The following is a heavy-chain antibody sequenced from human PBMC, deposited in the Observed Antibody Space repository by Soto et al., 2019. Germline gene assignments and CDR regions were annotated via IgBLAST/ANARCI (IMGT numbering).Heavy chain of an antibody. J-gene: IGHJ6*02. CDR3: AREGSAAGRNYYYGMDV. D-gene: IGHD1-26*01. V-gene: IGHV4-34*01. CDR1: GGSFSGYY. Sequence: QVQLQQWGAGLLKPSETLSLTCAVYGGSFSGYYWSWIRQPPGKGLEWIGEINHSGSTNYNPSLKSRVTISVDTSKNQVSLKLSSVTAADTAVYYCAREGSAAGRNYYYGMDVWGQGTTVTVSS. CDR2: INHSGST.